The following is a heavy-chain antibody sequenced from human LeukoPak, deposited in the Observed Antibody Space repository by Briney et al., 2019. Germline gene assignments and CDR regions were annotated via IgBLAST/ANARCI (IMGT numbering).Heavy chain of an antibody. Sequence: ASVKVSCKASGYTFTSYYMHWVRQAPGQGLEWMGIINPSGGSTSYAQKFQGRVTMTRDMSTSTVFMELSSLRSEDTAVYYCVRGGDPAVVTQGFDYWGQGTLVPVSS. CDR1: GYTFTSYY. CDR2: INPSGGST. V-gene: IGHV1-46*01. D-gene: IGHD5-18*01. J-gene: IGHJ4*02. CDR3: VRGGDPAVVTQGFDY.